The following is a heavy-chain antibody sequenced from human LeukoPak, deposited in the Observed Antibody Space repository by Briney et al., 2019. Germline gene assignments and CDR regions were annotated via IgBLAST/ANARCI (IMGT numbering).Heavy chain of an antibody. CDR3: ARLDV. J-gene: IGHJ6*04. Sequence: GGSLRLSCVASGFTFSNYGMHWVRQAPGKGPEWVAFTRFDDSNKYYADSVRGRFTISRDNSKNTLYLRMNSLRAEDMAVYYCARLDVWGKGTTVTVSS. CDR1: GFTFSNYG. CDR2: TRFDDSNK. V-gene: IGHV3-30*02.